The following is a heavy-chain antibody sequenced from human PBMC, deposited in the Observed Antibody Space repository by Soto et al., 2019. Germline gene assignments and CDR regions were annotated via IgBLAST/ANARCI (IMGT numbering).Heavy chain of an antibody. CDR1: GFTFSSYG. CDR2: ISYDGSNK. D-gene: IGHD4-17*01. V-gene: IGHV3-30*18. Sequence: GGSLRLSCAASGFTFSSYGMHWVRQAPGKGLEWVAVISYDGSNKYYADSVKGRFTISRDNSKNTLYLQMNSLRAEDTAVYYCAKDHSDYGDWHYYFDYWGQGTLVTVSS. J-gene: IGHJ4*02. CDR3: AKDHSDYGDWHYYFDY.